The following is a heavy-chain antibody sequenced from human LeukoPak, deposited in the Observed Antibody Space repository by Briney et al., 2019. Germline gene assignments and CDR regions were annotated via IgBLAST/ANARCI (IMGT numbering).Heavy chain of an antibody. V-gene: IGHV1-69*05. D-gene: IGHD2-2*02. CDR1: GGTFSSYA. Sequence: SVKVSCKASGGTFSSYAISWVRQAPGQGLEWMGGIIPICGTANYAQKFQGRVTITTDESTSTAYMELSSLRSEDTAVYYCASASVGDIGYCSSTSCYTPDYWGQGTLVTVSS. CDR3: ASASVGDIGYCSSTSCYTPDY. CDR2: IIPICGTA. J-gene: IGHJ4*02.